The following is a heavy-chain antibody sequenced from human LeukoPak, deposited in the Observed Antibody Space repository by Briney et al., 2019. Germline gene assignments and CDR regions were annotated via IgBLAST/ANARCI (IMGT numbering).Heavy chain of an antibody. CDR1: GGSFSGYY. J-gene: IGHJ4*02. Sequence: SETLSLTCAVYGGSFSGYYWSWIRQPPGKGLEWIGEINHSGSTNYNPSLKSRVTISVDTSKNQFSLKLSSVTAADTAVYYCARGGLSGYSYGYYFDYWGQGTLVTVPS. CDR2: INHSGST. D-gene: IGHD5-18*01. CDR3: ARGGLSGYSYGYYFDY. V-gene: IGHV4-34*01.